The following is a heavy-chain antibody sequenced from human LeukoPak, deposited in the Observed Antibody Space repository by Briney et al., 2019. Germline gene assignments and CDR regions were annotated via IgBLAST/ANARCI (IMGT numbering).Heavy chain of an antibody. Sequence: PGGSLRLSCAASGFTFSNAWMSWVRQAPGRGLEWVGRIKRKGDDGTIGYAAPVKGRLSVSRDGSKNMLYLQMNSLKSEDTAVYYCTAGTGRSDFDYWGQGTLVTVSS. V-gene: IGHV3-15*01. CDR3: TAGTGRSDFDY. CDR2: IKRKGDDGTI. D-gene: IGHD3/OR15-3a*01. J-gene: IGHJ4*02. CDR1: GFTFSNAW.